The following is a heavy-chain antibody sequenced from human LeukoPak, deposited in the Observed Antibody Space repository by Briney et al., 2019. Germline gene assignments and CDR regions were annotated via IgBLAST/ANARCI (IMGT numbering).Heavy chain of an antibody. CDR1: GLTVSSNY. J-gene: IGHJ6*02. V-gene: IGHV3-53*04. CDR3: ARDSGYYDSSGYPYYYYGMDV. Sequence: TGGSLRLSCAASGLTVSSNYMSWVRQAPGKGLEWVSVIYSGGSTYYADSVKGRFTISRHNSKNTLYLQMNSLRAEDTAVYYCARDSGYYDSSGYPYYYYGMDVWGQGTTVTVSS. D-gene: IGHD3-22*01. CDR2: IYSGGST.